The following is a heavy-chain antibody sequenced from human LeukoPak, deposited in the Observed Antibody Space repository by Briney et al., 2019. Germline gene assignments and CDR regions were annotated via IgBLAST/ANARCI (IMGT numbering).Heavy chain of an antibody. V-gene: IGHV1-18*01. J-gene: IGHJ4*02. CDR3: ARVPRFYGSGSYRKEFVY. CDR2: ISAYNGNT. CDR1: GYIFTSYG. Sequence: ASVKVSCKASGYIFTSYGISWVRQAPGQGLEWMGWISAYNGNTNYAQKLQGRVTMTTDTSTSTAYMELRSLRSDDTAVYYCARVPRFYGSGSYRKEFVYWGQGTLVTVSS. D-gene: IGHD3-10*01.